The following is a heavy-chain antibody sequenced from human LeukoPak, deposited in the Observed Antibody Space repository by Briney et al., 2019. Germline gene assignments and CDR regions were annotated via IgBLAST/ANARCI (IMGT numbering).Heavy chain of an antibody. CDR2: INPNSGGT. J-gene: IGHJ5*02. Sequence: ASVKVSCKASGYTFTGYYMHRVRQAPGQGLEWMGWINPNSGGTNYAQKFQGRVTMTRDTSISTAYMELSRLRSDDTAVYYCARDTLDIVVVPAAYGWFDPWGQGTLVTVSS. CDR3: ARDTLDIVVVPAAYGWFDP. D-gene: IGHD2-2*01. V-gene: IGHV1-2*02. CDR1: GYTFTGYY.